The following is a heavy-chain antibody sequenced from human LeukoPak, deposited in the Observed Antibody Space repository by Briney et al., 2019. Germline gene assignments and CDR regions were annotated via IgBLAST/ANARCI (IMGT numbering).Heavy chain of an antibody. V-gene: IGHV4-61*02. CDR3: AREIYDFWSGYHIPSYYYMDV. J-gene: IGHJ6*03. Sequence: PSETLSLTCTVSGGSISSGSYYWSWIRQPAGKGLEWIGRIYTSGSTNYNPSLKSRVTISVDTSKNQFSLKLSSVTAADTAVYYCAREIYDFWSGYHIPSYYYMDVWGKGTTVTVSS. D-gene: IGHD3-3*01. CDR2: IYTSGST. CDR1: GGSISSGSYY.